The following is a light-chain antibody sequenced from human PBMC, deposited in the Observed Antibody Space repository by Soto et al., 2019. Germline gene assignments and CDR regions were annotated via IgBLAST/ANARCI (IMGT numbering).Light chain of an antibody. J-gene: IGLJ1*01. CDR3: ASYAGGNQV. Sequence: QSALTQPPSASGSPGQSVTISCTGSSSDVGGYNFVSWYQHHPGKAPKLVIYEVTKRPSGVPDRFSGSKSDNTASLTVSGLLADDEADYYCASYAGGNQVFGTGTKVTVL. CDR2: EVT. CDR1: SSDVGGYNF. V-gene: IGLV2-8*01.